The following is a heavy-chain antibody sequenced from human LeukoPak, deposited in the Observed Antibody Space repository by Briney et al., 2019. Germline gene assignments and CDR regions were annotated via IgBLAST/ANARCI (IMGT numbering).Heavy chain of an antibody. D-gene: IGHD6-13*01. J-gene: IGHJ4*02. V-gene: IGHV4-39*01. CDR3: ARHLKIRSIAAVGY. Sequence: SETLSLTCTVSGGSISSSSNYWGRIRQPPGKGLEWIWSIFYSGNTYYNSSLKSRVTISVDTSKNQFSLKLSSVTAADTAVYYCARHLKIRSIAAVGYWGQGILVTVSS. CDR2: IFYSGNT. CDR1: GGSISSSSNY.